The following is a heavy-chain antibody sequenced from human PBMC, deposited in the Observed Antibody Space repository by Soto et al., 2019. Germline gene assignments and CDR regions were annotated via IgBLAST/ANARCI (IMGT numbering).Heavy chain of an antibody. CDR3: VRQAKLTSVTANVGYYYGLDI. Sequence: EVQLLESGGGLVQPGGSLRLSCAASGFIFSSYDMSWVRQAPGKGLEWVSVIGGSGGGTYYADSVKGRFTISRDNSKDTLFLQMNSLRAEDTALYLCVRQAKLTSVTANVGYYYGLDIWGQGTTVTVSS. CDR1: GFIFSSYD. J-gene: IGHJ6*02. CDR2: IGGSGGGT. D-gene: IGHD4-4*01. V-gene: IGHV3-23*01.